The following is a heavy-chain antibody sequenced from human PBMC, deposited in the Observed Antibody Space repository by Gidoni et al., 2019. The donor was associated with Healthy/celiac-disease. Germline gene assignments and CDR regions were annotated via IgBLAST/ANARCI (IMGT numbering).Heavy chain of an antibody. J-gene: IGHJ4*02. Sequence: QVQLQQWGAGLLKPSETLSLTCAVYGGSFSGYYWSWIRQPPGKGLEWIGEINHSGSTNYNPSLKSRVTISVDTSKNQFSLKLSSVTAADTAVYYCARGSGFNDSSGYFFDYWGQGTLVTVSS. D-gene: IGHD3-22*01. CDR3: ARGSGFNDSSGYFFDY. V-gene: IGHV4-34*01. CDR2: INHSGST. CDR1: GGSFSGYY.